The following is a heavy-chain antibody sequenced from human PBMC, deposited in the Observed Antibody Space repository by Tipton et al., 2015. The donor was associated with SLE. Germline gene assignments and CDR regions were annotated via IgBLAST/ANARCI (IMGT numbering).Heavy chain of an antibody. D-gene: IGHD3-3*01. CDR3: AVTYYDFWSGYPFDY. CDR1: GGSFSGYY. Sequence: TLSLTCAVYGGSFSGYYWSWVRQSPGKGPEWIGEINHSGSTNYNPSLKSRVTISVDTSKNQFSLKLSSVTAADTAVYYCAVTYYDFWSGYPFDYWGQGTLVTVSS. V-gene: IGHV4-34*01. CDR2: INHSGST. J-gene: IGHJ4*02.